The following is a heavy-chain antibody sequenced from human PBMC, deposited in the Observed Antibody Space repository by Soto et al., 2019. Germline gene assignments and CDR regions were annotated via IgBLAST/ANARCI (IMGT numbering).Heavy chain of an antibody. CDR1: GGSVSSGSYY. D-gene: IGHD3-22*01. CDR3: ARLSYYYDSSGYQDY. J-gene: IGHJ4*02. CDR2: IYYSGST. Sequence: QVQLQESGPGLVKPSETLSLTCTVSGGSVSSGSYYWSWIRQPPGKGLEWIGYIYYSGSTNYNPSLKSRVTISVDTSKNQFSLKLRSVTAADTAVYYCARLSYYYDSSGYQDYWGQGTLVTVSS. V-gene: IGHV4-61*01.